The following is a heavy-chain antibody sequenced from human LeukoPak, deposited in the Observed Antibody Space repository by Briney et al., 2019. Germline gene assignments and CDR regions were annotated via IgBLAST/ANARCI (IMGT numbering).Heavy chain of an antibody. D-gene: IGHD3-22*01. V-gene: IGHV1-2*02. J-gene: IGHJ4*02. Sequence: GASVKVSCKASGYTFIAYYMHWVRQAPGQGLEWMGWIDPKSGGTNYAQNFQGRVTMTRDTSISTAYMELSRLRFDDTAVYYCARWSYDSSAHIDFWGQGTLVAVSS. CDR3: ARWSYDSSAHIDF. CDR2: IDPKSGGT. CDR1: GYTFIAYY.